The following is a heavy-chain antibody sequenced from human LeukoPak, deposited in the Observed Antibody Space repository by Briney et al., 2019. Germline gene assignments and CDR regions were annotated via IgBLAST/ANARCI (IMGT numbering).Heavy chain of an antibody. CDR3: ARVSVVVVPATNYYYYYGMDV. D-gene: IGHD2-2*01. Sequence: GGSQRLSCAASGFTFSSYAMSWVRQAPGKGLEWVSAISGSDSSTYYADSVKGRFTISRDSSKNTLYLQMNSLRAEDTAVYYCARVSVVVVPATNYYYYYGMDVWGQGTTVTVSS. J-gene: IGHJ6*02. CDR1: GFTFSSYA. CDR2: ISGSDSST. V-gene: IGHV3-23*01.